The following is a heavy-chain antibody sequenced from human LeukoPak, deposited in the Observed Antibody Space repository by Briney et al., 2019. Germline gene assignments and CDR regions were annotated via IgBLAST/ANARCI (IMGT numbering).Heavy chain of an antibody. Sequence: GGSLRLSCAASGFTFSSYWMHWVRQAPGKGLVWVSRINSDGSSTSYADSVKGRFTISRDNAKNTLYLQMNSLRAEDTAVYYCARDMAAAGIGGGFDYWGQGTLVTVSS. D-gene: IGHD6-13*01. CDR3: ARDMAAAGIGGGFDY. CDR2: INSDGSST. CDR1: GFTFSSYW. J-gene: IGHJ4*02. V-gene: IGHV3-74*01.